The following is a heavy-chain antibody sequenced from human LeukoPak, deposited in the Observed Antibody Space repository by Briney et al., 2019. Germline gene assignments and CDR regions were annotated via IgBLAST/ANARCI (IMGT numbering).Heavy chain of an antibody. D-gene: IGHD3-22*01. CDR3: AQTYDSSGYYRSLDY. CDR2: IIPIFGTA. Sequence: SVKVSCKASGYTFTSYGISWVRQAPGQGLEWMGGIIPIFGTANYAQKFQGRVTITADESTSTAYMELSSLRSEDTAVYYCAQTYDSSGYYRSLDYWGQGTLVTVSS. V-gene: IGHV1-69*13. CDR1: GYTFTSYG. J-gene: IGHJ4*02.